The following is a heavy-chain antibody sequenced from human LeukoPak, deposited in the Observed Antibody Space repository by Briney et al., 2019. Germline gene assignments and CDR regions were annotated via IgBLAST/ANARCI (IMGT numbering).Heavy chain of an antibody. CDR2: MKTDGSEK. CDR3: TRIARVSPKKAQTDCSSDS. CDR1: GFSFSNNW. Sequence: RTGGSLRLSCAVSGFSFSNNWMSWVRQAPGKGLEWVATMKTDGSEKYYVDSVKGRFTISRDNARNSMYLQMNSLRGEDTAMYYCTRIARVSPKKAQTDCSSDSWDQGTLVTVAS. D-gene: IGHD2-21*01. V-gene: IGHV3-7*01. J-gene: IGHJ4*02.